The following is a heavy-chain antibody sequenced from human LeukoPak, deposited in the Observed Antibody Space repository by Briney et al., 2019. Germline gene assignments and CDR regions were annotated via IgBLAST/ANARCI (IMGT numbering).Heavy chain of an antibody. V-gene: IGHV1-2*02. CDR3: ARGVDGYNPFDY. D-gene: IGHD5-12*01. CDR2: INPNSGGT. Sequence: ASVKVSCKASGYTFTGYYMHWVRQAPGQGLEWMGWINPNSGGTSYAQKFQGRVTMTRDTSISTAYVELSRLRSDDTAVYYCARGVDGYNPFDYWGQGTLVTVSS. J-gene: IGHJ4*02. CDR1: GYTFTGYY.